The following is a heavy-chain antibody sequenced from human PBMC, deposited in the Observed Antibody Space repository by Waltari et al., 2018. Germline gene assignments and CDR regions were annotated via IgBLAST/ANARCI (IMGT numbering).Heavy chain of an antibody. V-gene: IGHV4-39*01. CDR1: GGSISSSSYY. D-gene: IGHD2-8*01. Sequence: QLQLQESGPGLVKPSETLSLTCTVSGGSISSSSYYWGWIRQPPGKGLEWSGSIYYSGSTYHNPSLKIRVPISVDTSKNQFSLKLSSVTAADTAVYYCARLPVYATGHDAFDIWGQGTMVIVSS. CDR3: ARLPVYATGHDAFDI. J-gene: IGHJ3*02. CDR2: IYYSGST.